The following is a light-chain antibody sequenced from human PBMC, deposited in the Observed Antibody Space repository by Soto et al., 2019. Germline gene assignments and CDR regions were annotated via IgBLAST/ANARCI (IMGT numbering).Light chain of an antibody. CDR1: SSDVGTYNR. J-gene: IGLJ1*01. V-gene: IGLV2-18*02. CDR3: TSFTSSSTYV. CDR2: EVS. Sequence: QSVLTQPPSVSGSPGQSVTISCTGTSSDVGTYNRVSWYQQSPGTAPKLVIFEVSNRPSGVSNRFSGSKSGNTASLTISGLQAEDEDDYYCTSFTSSSTYVFGTGTKLTVL.